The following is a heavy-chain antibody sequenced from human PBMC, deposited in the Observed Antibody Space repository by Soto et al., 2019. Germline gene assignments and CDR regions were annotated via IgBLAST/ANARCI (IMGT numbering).Heavy chain of an antibody. D-gene: IGHD4-4*01. CDR3: AVNYLDAFDI. V-gene: IGHV3-53*04. CDR2: IYCGGST. CDR1: GFTVSSNY. Sequence: GSLRLSCAASGFTVSSNYMSWVRQAPGKGLEWVSVIYCGGSTYYADSVKGRFTISRHNSKNTLYLQMNSLRAEDTAVYYCAVNYLDAFDIWGQGTMVTVSS. J-gene: IGHJ3*02.